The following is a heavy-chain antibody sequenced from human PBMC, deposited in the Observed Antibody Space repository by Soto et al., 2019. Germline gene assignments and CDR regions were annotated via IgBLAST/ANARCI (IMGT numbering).Heavy chain of an antibody. Sequence: ASVKVSCKASGYTFTGYYVHWVRQAPGQGLEWMGWINPNSGGTNYAQKFQGRVTMTRDTSISTAYMELSRLRSDDTAVYYCARDLSSYNWNLNWFDPWGQGTLVTVSS. CDR3: ARDLSSYNWNLNWFDP. CDR1: GYTFTGYY. CDR2: INPNSGGT. D-gene: IGHD1-20*01. J-gene: IGHJ5*02. V-gene: IGHV1-2*02.